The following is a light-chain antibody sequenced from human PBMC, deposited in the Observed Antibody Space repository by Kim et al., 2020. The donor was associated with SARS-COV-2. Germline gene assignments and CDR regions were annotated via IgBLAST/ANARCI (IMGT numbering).Light chain of an antibody. CDR3: SAWDSSLSAWV. Sequence: QAGLTQPPSVSKGLRQTATLTCTGNNNNVGNQGAAWLQQHQGHPPKLLSYRNNNRPSGISERFPASRSGDTASLTITGLQPEDETDYYCSAWDSSLSAWVFGGGTQLTVL. V-gene: IGLV10-54*04. CDR2: RNN. CDR1: NNNVGNQG. J-gene: IGLJ3*02.